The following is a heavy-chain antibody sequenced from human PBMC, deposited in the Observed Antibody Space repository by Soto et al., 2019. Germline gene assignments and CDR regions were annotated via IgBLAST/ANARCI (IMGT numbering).Heavy chain of an antibody. CDR1: GGTLSTYT. D-gene: IGHD6-19*01. CDR2: IIPALDIE. J-gene: IGHJ4*02. V-gene: IGHV1-69*02. CDR3: AAVAGTSAFVGYFEY. Sequence: QGLLVQSGAEVKKPGSSVKVSCKAPGGTLSTYTLTWLRQAPGQGPEWMGRIIPALDIEEDAQQFQGRVTITPDTSTSTAYMELHSLRSDDTAVYYCAAVAGTSAFVGYFEYWGQGTLVTVAS.